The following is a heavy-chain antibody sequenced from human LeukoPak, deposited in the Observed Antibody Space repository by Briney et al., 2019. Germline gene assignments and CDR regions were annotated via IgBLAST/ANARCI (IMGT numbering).Heavy chain of an antibody. J-gene: IGHJ2*01. D-gene: IGHD2-8*01. CDR2: NYYSGSA. V-gene: IGHV4-59*12. Sequence: SETLSLTCTVSGGPISSFYRSWIRQSPGKGLEWIGYNYYSGSADYNPSLKSRVTMSVDTSKNQFSLKLTSVTAADTAVYYCARVVYCTSGVCYSRWYFDLWGLGTRVTVSS. CDR1: GGPISSFY. CDR3: ARVVYCTSGVCYSRWYFDL.